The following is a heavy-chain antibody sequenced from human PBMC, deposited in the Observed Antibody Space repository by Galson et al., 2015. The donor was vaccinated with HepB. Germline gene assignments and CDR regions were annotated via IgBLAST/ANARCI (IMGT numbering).Heavy chain of an antibody. Sequence: SLRLSCAASGFTFSTYAMTWVRQAPGKGLEWVSAITGSGGSTYYADSVKGRFTISRDNSKNTLSLQMNSLRAEDTAVYYCAKETGYGLWIGHDSWGQGTLVTVSS. CDR1: GFTFSTYA. CDR3: AKETGYGLWIGHDS. D-gene: IGHD2-2*03. CDR2: ITGSGGST. V-gene: IGHV3-23*01. J-gene: IGHJ4*02.